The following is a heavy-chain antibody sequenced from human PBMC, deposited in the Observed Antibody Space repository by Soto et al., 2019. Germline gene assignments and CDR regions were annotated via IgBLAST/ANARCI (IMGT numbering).Heavy chain of an antibody. V-gene: IGHV5-51*01. D-gene: IGHD4-17*01. CDR2: IYPGDSDT. CDR1: GYSFTSYW. CDR3: ARQAPDDYGVLDAFDI. Sequence: PGESLKISCKGSGYSFTSYWIGWVRQMPGKGLEWMGIIYPGDSDTRYSPSFQGQVTISADKSISTAYRQWSSLKASDTAMYYCARQAPDDYGVLDAFDIWGQGTMVTVSS. J-gene: IGHJ3*02.